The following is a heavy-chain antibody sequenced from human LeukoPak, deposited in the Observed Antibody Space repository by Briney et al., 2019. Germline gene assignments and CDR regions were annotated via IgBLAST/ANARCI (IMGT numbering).Heavy chain of an antibody. CDR2: IRYDGSNK. D-gene: IGHD4-11*01. V-gene: IGHV3-30*02. Sequence: PGGSLRLSCAASGFTFSSYGMHWVRQAPGKGLEWVAFIRYDGSNKYYADSVKGRFTISRDNSKNTLYLQMNSLRAEDTAVYYCAKDGYSTVTKFDYWGQGTLVTVSS. J-gene: IGHJ4*02. CDR3: AKDGYSTVTKFDY. CDR1: GFTFSSYG.